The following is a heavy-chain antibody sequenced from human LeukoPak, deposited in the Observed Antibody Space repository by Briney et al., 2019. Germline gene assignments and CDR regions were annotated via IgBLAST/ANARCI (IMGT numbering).Heavy chain of an antibody. D-gene: IGHD6-13*01. CDR2: IWYDGSNK. J-gene: IGHJ5*02. CDR1: GFTFSSYG. V-gene: IGHV3-33*01. Sequence: GGSLRLSCAASGFTFSSYGMHWVRQAPGKGLEWVAVIWYDGSNKFYADSVKGQFTISRDNSKNTLYLQMNSLRAEDTAVYYCAREYSAGWFDPWGQGTLVTVSS. CDR3: AREYSAGWFDP.